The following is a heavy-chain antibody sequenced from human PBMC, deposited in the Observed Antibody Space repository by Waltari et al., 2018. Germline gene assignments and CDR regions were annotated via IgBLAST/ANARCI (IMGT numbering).Heavy chain of an antibody. D-gene: IGHD3-22*01. Sequence: QVQLVESGGGVVQPGRSLRLSCDASDFPFSSYAMHWVRQAPGKGLEWLAVTSYEGRNTYYVDSVKGRFTSSRDNSKKTLYMQMNSLRAEDTAVYYCARDYCDRTNCHGMDVWGQGTTVTVSS. CDR1: DFPFSSYA. CDR3: ARDYCDRTNCHGMDV. V-gene: IGHV3-30*04. J-gene: IGHJ6*02. CDR2: TSYEGRNT.